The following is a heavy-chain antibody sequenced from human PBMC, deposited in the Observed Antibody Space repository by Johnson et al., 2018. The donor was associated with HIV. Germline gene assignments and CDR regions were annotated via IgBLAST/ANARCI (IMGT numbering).Heavy chain of an antibody. CDR2: IYSGGRT. CDR1: GFTFSDAW. Sequence: VLLVESGGGLVKPGGSLRLSCAVSGFTFSDAWMSWVRQAPGKGLEWVSLIYSGGRTYYADSVKGRFTISRDNSKNTLYLQMNNLRAEDTAIFYCARARAGAFDIWGQGTMVTVSS. D-gene: IGHD6-19*01. J-gene: IGHJ3*02. CDR3: ARARAGAFDI. V-gene: IGHV3-66*02.